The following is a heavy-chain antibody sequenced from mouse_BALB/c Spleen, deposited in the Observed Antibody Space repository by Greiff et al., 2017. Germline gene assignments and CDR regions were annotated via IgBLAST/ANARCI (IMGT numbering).Heavy chain of an antibody. CDR1: GFTFSSYA. D-gene: IGHD2-1*01. Sequence: EVQGVESGGGLVKPGGSLKLSCAASGFTFSSYAMSWVRQTPEKRLEWVATISSGGSYTYYPDSVKGRFTISRDNAKNTLYLQMSSLRSEDTAMYYCAREESFYFFDYWGQGTTLTVSS. CDR2: ISSGGSYT. J-gene: IGHJ2*01. V-gene: IGHV5-9-3*01. CDR3: AREESFYFFDY.